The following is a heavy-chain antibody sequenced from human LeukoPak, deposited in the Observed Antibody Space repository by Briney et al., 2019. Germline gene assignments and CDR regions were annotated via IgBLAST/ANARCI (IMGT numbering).Heavy chain of an antibody. CDR2: ISAYNGNT. J-gene: IGHJ4*02. Sequence: ASVKVSCKASGYTFTSYAISWVRQAPGQGLEWMGWISAYNGNTNYAQKLQGRVTMTTDTSTSTAYMELRSLRSDDTAVYYSARWGWFGEIRYYFDYWGQGTLVTVSS. CDR1: GYTFTSYA. V-gene: IGHV1-18*01. CDR3: ARWGWFGEIRYYFDY. D-gene: IGHD3-10*01.